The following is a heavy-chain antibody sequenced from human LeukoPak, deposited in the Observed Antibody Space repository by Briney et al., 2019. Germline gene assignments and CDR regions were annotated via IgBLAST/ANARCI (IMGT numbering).Heavy chain of an antibody. CDR1: GFTLSSYW. D-gene: IGHD1-26*01. CDR3: VRDDGATKPC. CDR2: IKRDGSEK. V-gene: IGHV3-7*01. J-gene: IGHJ4*02. Sequence: GGSLRLSCAASGFTLSSYWMSWVRQAPGKGQEWVANIKRDGSEKYYVDSVKGRFTISRDNAKNSLYLQMNSLRVEDTAVYYCVRDDGATKPCWGQGTLVTVSS.